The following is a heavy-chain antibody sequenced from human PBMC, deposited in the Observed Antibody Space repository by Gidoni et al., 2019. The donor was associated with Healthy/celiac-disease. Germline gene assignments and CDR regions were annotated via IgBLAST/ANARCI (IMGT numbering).Heavy chain of an antibody. CDR2: ISWNNGSI. Sequence: EVQLVESGGGLVQPGRSLRLSCAASGFTFVDYAMHWVRQDPGKVLGWVSCISWNNGSIGYAASVKGRFTISRDNAKNSLDLQMNSLRAEDTAWYYCAKDSDVVVTALGAFDIWGQGTMVTVSS. V-gene: IGHV3-9*01. CDR1: GFTFVDYA. J-gene: IGHJ3*02. D-gene: IGHD2-21*02. CDR3: AKDSDVVVTALGAFDI.